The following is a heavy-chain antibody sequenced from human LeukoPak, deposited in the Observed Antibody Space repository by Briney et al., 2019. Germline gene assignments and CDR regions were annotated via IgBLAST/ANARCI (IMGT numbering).Heavy chain of an antibody. J-gene: IGHJ4*02. D-gene: IGHD2-15*01. CDR3: AKCPLRVVGVCCFDY. V-gene: IGHV3-9*03. CDR1: GFTFDDYA. CDR2: ISWNSGSI. Sequence: QAGGSLRLSCAASGFTFDDYAMHWVRQAPGKGLEWVSGISWNSGSIGYADSVKGRFTISRDNAKNSLYLQMNSLRAEDMALYYCAKCPLRVVGVCCFDYWGQGTLVTVSS.